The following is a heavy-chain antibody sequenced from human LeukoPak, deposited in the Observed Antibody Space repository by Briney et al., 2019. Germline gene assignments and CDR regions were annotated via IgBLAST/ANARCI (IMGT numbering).Heavy chain of an antibody. J-gene: IGHJ4*02. V-gene: IGHV1-2*02. D-gene: IGHD3-10*01. CDR1: GHTFTGYY. CDR3: ARGTSTTVHFDY. Sequence: ASVKVSCKASGHTFTGYYIHWVRQAPGQGLEWMGWINPNSGGTNYAQKFQGRVTMTRDTSISTAYMELSRLRSDDTAVYYCARGTSTTVHFDYWGQGTLVTVSS. CDR2: INPNSGGT.